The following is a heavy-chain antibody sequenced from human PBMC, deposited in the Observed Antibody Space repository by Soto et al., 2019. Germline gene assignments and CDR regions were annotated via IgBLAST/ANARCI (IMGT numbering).Heavy chain of an antibody. CDR3: ARGGGSGGSFDY. CDR2: IYYSGST. CDR1: GGSISSYY. Sequence: QVQLQESGPGLVKPSETLSLTCTVSGGSISSYYWSWIRQPPGKGLEWIGYIYYSGSTNYKPSLKTRVTISVDTSKNQFSPKLSSVTAADTAVYYCARGGGSGGSFDYWGQGTMVTVSS. V-gene: IGHV4-59*01. D-gene: IGHD2-15*01. J-gene: IGHJ4*02.